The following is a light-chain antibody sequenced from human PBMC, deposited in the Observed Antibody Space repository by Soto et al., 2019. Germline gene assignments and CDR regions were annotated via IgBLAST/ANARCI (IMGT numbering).Light chain of an antibody. V-gene: IGKV1-39*01. CDR3: QQSYGPPIT. Sequence: DIPMTQSPSSLSAFVGDRVTITCRASQTISNYLNWYQQRPGKAPTLLIYLASSLQSGVPSRFGGSGSGTDFTLTISSVQPEDSATYYCQQSYGPPITFGQGTRLEIK. CDR1: QTISNY. CDR2: LAS. J-gene: IGKJ5*01.